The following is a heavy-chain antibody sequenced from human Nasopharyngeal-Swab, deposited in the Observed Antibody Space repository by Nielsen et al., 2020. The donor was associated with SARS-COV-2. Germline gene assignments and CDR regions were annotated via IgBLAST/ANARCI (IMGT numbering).Heavy chain of an antibody. V-gene: IGHV1-8*01. CDR2: MNPNSGNT. CDR3: ATGRVTTFFSWFDP. CDR1: GYTFTSYD. D-gene: IGHD4-17*01. J-gene: IGHJ5*02. Sequence: ASVKVSCKASGYTFTSYDINWVRQATGQGLEWMGWMNPNSGNTGYAQKFQGRVTMTEDTSTDTAYMELSSLRSEDTAVYYCATGRVTTFFSWFDPWGQGTLVTVSS.